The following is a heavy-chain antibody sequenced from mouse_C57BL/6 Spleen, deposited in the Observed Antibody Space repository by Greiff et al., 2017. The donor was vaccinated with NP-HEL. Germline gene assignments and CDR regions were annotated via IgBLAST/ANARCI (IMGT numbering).Heavy chain of an antibody. CDR3: ARSTVVATRGFAY. V-gene: IGHV1-64*01. Sequence: QVQLQQSGAELVKPGASVKLSCKASGYTFTSYWMHWVKQRPGQGLEWIGMIHPNSGSTNYNEKFKSKATLTVDKSSSTAYMQLSSLTSEDSAVYDCARSTVVATRGFAYWGKGTLVTVSA. CDR1: GYTFTSYW. J-gene: IGHJ3*01. D-gene: IGHD1-1*01. CDR2: IHPNSGST.